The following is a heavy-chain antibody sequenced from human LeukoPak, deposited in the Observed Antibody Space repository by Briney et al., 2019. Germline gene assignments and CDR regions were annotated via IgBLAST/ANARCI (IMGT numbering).Heavy chain of an antibody. V-gene: IGHV3-48*02. Sequence: PGGSLRLSCAASGFTFSSYATSWVRQAPGKGLEWVSYINHNGEVIFYPDFVKGRFTISRDNAKNSLYLQMNSLRDEDTAVYYCARDNDWAFHYWGQGTLVTVSS. CDR2: INHNGEVI. J-gene: IGHJ4*02. CDR1: GFTFSSYA. D-gene: IGHD3-9*01. CDR3: ARDNDWAFHY.